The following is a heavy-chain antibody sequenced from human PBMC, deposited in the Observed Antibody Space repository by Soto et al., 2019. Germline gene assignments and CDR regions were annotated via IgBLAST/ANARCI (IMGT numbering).Heavy chain of an antibody. CDR1: GGSFSGYY. J-gene: IGHJ4*02. CDR3: ARFDSGSYLVY. V-gene: IGHV4-34*01. D-gene: IGHD1-26*01. Sequence: QVQLQQWGAGLLKPSETLSLTCAVYGGSFSGYYWSWIRQPPGKGLEWIGEINHSGSTNYNPSLKSRVTISVDTSKNQFSLKLSSVTAADTAVYYCARFDSGSYLVYWGQGTLVTVSS. CDR2: INHSGST.